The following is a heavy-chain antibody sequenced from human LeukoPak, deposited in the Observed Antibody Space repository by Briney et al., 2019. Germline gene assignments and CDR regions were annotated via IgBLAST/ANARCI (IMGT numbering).Heavy chain of an antibody. CDR3: ASEYTGSQYFDY. Sequence: ASVKVSCKTSGYSFPNYHMHWVRQVPGQGLEWMGVINLSDGSTNHAQKFQGRVTMTRDTSTSTVYMELNTLRSEDTAVYHCASEYTGSQYFDYWGQGTLVTVSS. J-gene: IGHJ4*02. CDR1: GYSFPNYH. CDR2: INLSDGST. V-gene: IGHV1-46*01. D-gene: IGHD1-26*01.